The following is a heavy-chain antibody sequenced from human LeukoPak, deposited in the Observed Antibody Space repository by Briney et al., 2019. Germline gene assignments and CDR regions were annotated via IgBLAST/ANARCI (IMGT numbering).Heavy chain of an antibody. D-gene: IGHD5-18*01. CDR1: GYTFTGYY. Sequence: ASVKVSCKASGYTFTGYYMHWVRQAPGQGLGWMGWINPNSGGTNYAQKFQGRVTMTRDTSISTAYMELSRLRSDDTAVYYCARVGSYGPPYFDYWGQGTLVTVSS. CDR2: INPNSGGT. CDR3: ARVGSYGPPYFDY. J-gene: IGHJ4*02. V-gene: IGHV1-2*02.